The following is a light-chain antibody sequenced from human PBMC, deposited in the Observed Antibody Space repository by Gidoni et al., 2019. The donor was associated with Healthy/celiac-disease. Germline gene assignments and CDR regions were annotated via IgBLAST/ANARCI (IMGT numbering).Light chain of an antibody. CDR1: QSVSSSY. V-gene: IGKV3-20*01. CDR3: QQYGSSPALT. Sequence: VLTQSPGTLSLSPGARATLSCRASQSVSSSYLPWYQQKPGQAPRLPIYGASSRATGIPDRVRCRGSGTDFNLTISRLEPEDFGVYYCQQYGSSPALTFGGGTKVEIK. J-gene: IGKJ4*01. CDR2: GAS.